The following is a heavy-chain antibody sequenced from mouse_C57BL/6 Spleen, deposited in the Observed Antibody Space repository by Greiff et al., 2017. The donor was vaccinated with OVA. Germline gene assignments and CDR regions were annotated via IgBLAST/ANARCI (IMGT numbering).Heavy chain of an antibody. Sequence: EVKLQQSGPELVKPGASVKISCKASGYSFTGYYMNWVKQSPEKSLEWIGEINPSTGGTTYNQKFKAKATLTVDKSSSTAYMQLKSLTSEDSAVYYCARRYYGSSPFWYFDVWGTGTTVTVSS. D-gene: IGHD1-1*01. CDR1: GYSFTGYY. CDR3: ARRYYGSSPFWYFDV. V-gene: IGHV1-42*01. CDR2: INPSTGGT. J-gene: IGHJ1*03.